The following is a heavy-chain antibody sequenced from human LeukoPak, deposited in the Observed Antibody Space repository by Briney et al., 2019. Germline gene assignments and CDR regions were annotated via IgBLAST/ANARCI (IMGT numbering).Heavy chain of an antibody. CDR2: ISDGGSIT. CDR1: GFTFSSYW. J-gene: IGHJ4*02. Sequence: TGGSLRLSCAASGFTFSSYWMSWVRQAPGKGLEWVSTISDGGSITYYADSVKGRFTISRDNSKNTLFLQMNSLRVEDTALYYCAKSSGSGSNMARGVNFDYWGQGTLVTVSS. D-gene: IGHD3-10*01. V-gene: IGHV3-23*01. CDR3: AKSSGSGSNMARGVNFDY.